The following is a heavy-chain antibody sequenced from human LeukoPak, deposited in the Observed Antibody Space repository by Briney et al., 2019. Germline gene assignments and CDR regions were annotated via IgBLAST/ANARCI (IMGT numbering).Heavy chain of an antibody. J-gene: IGHJ1*01. D-gene: IGHD3-22*01. V-gene: IGHV4-34*01. CDR3: ARKESYYYDSSGYYYVGYFQH. CDR1: GGSFSGYY. Sequence: PSETLSLTCAVYGGSFSGYYWSWIRQPPGKGLEWIGEINHSGSTNYNPSLKSRVTISVDTSKNQFSLKLSSVTAADTAVYYCARKESYYYDSSGYYYVGYFQHWGQGTLVTVSS. CDR2: INHSGST.